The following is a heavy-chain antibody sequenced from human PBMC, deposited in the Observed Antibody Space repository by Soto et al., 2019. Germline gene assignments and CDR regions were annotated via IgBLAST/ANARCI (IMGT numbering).Heavy chain of an antibody. V-gene: IGHV3-30-3*01. Sequence: QVQLVESGGGVVQPGRSLRLSCAASGFTFSGYPMHWVRQAPGKGLEWVAVIAFDGSNEYYADSVKGRFTISRDNSKNTLYLQMNSLRPDDTAVYYCARGGLVAAGVPLDYWGQGTLVTVSS. D-gene: IGHD6-13*01. CDR2: IAFDGSNE. CDR3: ARGGLVAAGVPLDY. J-gene: IGHJ4*02. CDR1: GFTFSGYP.